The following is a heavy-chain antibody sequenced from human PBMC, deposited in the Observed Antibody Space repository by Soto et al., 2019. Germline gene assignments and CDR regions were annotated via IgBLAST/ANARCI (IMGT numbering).Heavy chain of an antibody. V-gene: IGHV3-7*01. CDR2: IKSDGSEK. J-gene: IGHJ4*02. CDR3: ARYE. CDR1: GSTFSNIW. D-gene: IGHD3-3*01. Sequence: EVQLVESGGGLVQPGGSLRLPCAASGSTFSNIWMTWVRQAPGKGLEWVASIKSDGSEKQYVDSVKGRFTISRDNAKNSLYLQMNTLRAEDTAVYYCARYEWGQGTLVIVSS.